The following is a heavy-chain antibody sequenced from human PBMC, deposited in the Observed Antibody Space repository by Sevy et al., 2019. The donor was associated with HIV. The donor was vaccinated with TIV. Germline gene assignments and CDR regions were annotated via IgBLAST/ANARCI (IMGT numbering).Heavy chain of an antibody. J-gene: IGHJ6*02. Sequence: ASVKVSCKASGYTFTSYGISWVRQAPGQGLEWMGWISAYNGNTNYAQKLQGRVTMTTDTSTSTAYMELRSLRSDDTAVYYCARDEEQLTYYYYGMDVWVQGTTVTVSS. CDR1: GYTFTSYG. D-gene: IGHD6-6*01. CDR3: ARDEEQLTYYYYGMDV. CDR2: ISAYNGNT. V-gene: IGHV1-18*01.